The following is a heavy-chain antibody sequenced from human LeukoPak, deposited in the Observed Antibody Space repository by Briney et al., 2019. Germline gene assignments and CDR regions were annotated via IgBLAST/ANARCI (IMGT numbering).Heavy chain of an antibody. CDR3: ARXXDPLGYCSRTSCYDLDY. CDR2: ISSSSSYI. D-gene: IGHD2-2*01. J-gene: IGHJ4*02. CDR1: GFTFSSYS. V-gene: IGHV3-21*01. Sequence: PGGSLRLSCAASGFTFSSYSMNWVRQAPGKGLECVSSISSSSSYIYYADSVKGRFTISRDNAKNSLYLQMNSLRAEDTAVYYCARXXDPLGYCSRTSCYDLDYWGQGTLVTVSS.